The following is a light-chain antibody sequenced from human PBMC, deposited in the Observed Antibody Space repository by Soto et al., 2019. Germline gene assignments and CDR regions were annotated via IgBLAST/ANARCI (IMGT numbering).Light chain of an antibody. CDR3: QQRADWPAT. V-gene: IGKV1-39*01. J-gene: IGKJ3*01. CDR2: AAS. Sequence: DIQMTQSPSSLSASVGDRISITCRASQSVSSYLNWYQQKPGKAPRLLIYAASHLQTGVPSRFRGTGSATHFTLTISSLQPEDFAVYYCQQRADWPATFGPGTKVDIK. CDR1: QSVSSY.